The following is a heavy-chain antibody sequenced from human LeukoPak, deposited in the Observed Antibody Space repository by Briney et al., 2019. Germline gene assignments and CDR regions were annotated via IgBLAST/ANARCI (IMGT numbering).Heavy chain of an antibody. J-gene: IGHJ4*02. Sequence: PGGSLRLSCAASGFTVSSNYMSWVRQAPGKGLEWVTVIYSGGSTHYADSVKGRFTISRDNAKNSLYLQMNSLRDEDTAVYYCARSTYYYDSSGYLYPSFFDYWGQGNLVTVSS. CDR2: IYSGGST. D-gene: IGHD3-22*01. CDR3: ARSTYYYDSSGYLYPSFFDY. CDR1: GFTVSSNY. V-gene: IGHV3-53*01.